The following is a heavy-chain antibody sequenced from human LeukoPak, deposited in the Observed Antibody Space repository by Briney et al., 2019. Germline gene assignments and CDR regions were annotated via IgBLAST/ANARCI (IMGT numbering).Heavy chain of an antibody. J-gene: IGHJ4*02. CDR2: INHSGST. V-gene: IGHV4-34*01. CDR1: GGSFSGFR. CDR3: ARFSSYGSQKFDY. D-gene: IGHD5-18*01. Sequence: SETLSLTCAVSGGSFSGFRWHWIRQPPGKGLEWIGEINHSGSTNYNPSLKSRVTISVDTSKNQFSLKLSSVTAADTAVYYCARFSSYGSQKFDYWGQGTLVTVSS.